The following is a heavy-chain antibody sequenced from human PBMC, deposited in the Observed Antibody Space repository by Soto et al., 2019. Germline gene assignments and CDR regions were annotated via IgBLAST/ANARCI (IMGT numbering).Heavy chain of an antibody. Sequence: VSCKASGYTFTRYAMHWVRQAPGQWLEWMGWINTGNGNTHYSQKFQGRVTFTRDASATTAYMELSSLTSEDTAVYYCARALDSSSWYHVYYYYGMDVWGQGTTVTVS. V-gene: IGHV1-3*04. CDR2: INTGNGNT. J-gene: IGHJ6*02. CDR3: ARALDSSSWYHVYYYYGMDV. D-gene: IGHD6-13*01. CDR1: GYTFTRYA.